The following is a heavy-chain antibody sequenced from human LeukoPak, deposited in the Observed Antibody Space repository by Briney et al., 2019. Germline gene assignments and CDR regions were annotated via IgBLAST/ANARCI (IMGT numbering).Heavy chain of an antibody. CDR3: ARLEVYYYGSGSYYNTFRYFDY. CDR1: GFTFSSYG. D-gene: IGHD3-10*01. Sequence: GGSLRLSCAASGFTFSSYGMHWVRQAPGKGLEWVSSISSSSSYIYYADSVKGRFTISRDNAKNSLYLQMNSLRAEDTAVYYCARLEVYYYGSGSYYNTFRYFDYWGQGTLVTVSS. J-gene: IGHJ4*02. V-gene: IGHV3-21*01. CDR2: ISSSSSYI.